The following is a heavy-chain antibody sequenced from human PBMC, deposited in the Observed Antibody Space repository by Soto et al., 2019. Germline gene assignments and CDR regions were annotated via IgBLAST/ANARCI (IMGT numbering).Heavy chain of an antibody. J-gene: IGHJ5*02. D-gene: IGHD2-2*01. CDR3: ASTPVRGVAGPATNRFDP. V-gene: IGHV1-69*06. CDR1: GGTFSSYA. CDR2: IIPIFGTA. Sequence: SVKVSCKASGGTFSSYAISWVRQAPGQGLEWMGGIIPIFGTADYAQKFQGRVTITADKSTSTAYMELSSLRSEDTAVYYCASTPVRGVAGPATNRFDPWSQGTRVTVSS.